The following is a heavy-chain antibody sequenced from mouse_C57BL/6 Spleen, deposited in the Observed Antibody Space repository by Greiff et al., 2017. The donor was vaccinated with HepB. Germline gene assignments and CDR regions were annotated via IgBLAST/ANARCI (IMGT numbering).Heavy chain of an antibody. CDR1: GYTFTDYN. Sequence: EVQLQQSGPELVKPGASVKISCKASGYTFTDYNMHWVKQSNGKSLEWIGVINPNHGTTSYNQKFKGKATLTVDQSSITTYMQLNSLTSEDSAVYYYSRAYYYGTCALDYWGQGTSVTVSS. CDR2: INPNHGTT. D-gene: IGHD1-1*01. J-gene: IGHJ4*01. V-gene: IGHV1-39*01. CDR3: SRAYYYGTCALDY.